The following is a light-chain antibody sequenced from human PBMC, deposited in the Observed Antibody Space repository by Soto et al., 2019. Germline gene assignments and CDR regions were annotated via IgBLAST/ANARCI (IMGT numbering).Light chain of an antibody. CDR3: QQYNNWPWT. CDR1: QSVSNN. J-gene: IGKJ1*01. V-gene: IGKV3-15*01. Sequence: EIVMTQSPATLSVSPGERATLSCRASQSVSNNLAWYQQKPGQAPRLLIYAASTRATGIPARFSGSGSGTEFTLTISSLQSEDFAVYYCQQYNNWPWTFGQGTKVDIK. CDR2: AAS.